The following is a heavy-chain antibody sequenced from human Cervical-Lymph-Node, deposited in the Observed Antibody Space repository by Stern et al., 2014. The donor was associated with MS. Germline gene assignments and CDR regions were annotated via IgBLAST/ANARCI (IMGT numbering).Heavy chain of an antibody. CDR2: INSDGGST. CDR3: ARDSYGDYFSIRVGGEGDLDY. V-gene: IGHV3-74*01. CDR1: GFTFSSYW. Sequence: VQLVQSGGGLVQPGGSLRLSCAASGFTFSSYWMHWVRQAPGKGLVGVSRINSDGGSTSYADSVKGRFTISRDNAKNTLYLQMNSLRAEDTAVYYCARDSYGDYFSIRVGGEGDLDYWGQGTLVTVSS. J-gene: IGHJ4*02. D-gene: IGHD4-17*01.